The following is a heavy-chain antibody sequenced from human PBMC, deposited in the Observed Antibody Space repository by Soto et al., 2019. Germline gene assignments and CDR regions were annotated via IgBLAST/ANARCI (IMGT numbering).Heavy chain of an antibody. Sequence: SETLSLTCTVSGGSISSYYWRWIRQPPGKRLEWIGIIYYSGSTNYNPSLKSRVTISVDTSKNQFSLKLSSVTAADAALYYCGGEKTTSGDFDYCGQGTLVTVSS. CDR3: GGEKTTSGDFDY. CDR2: IYYSGST. D-gene: IGHD1-7*01. V-gene: IGHV4-59*01. J-gene: IGHJ4*02. CDR1: GGSISSYY.